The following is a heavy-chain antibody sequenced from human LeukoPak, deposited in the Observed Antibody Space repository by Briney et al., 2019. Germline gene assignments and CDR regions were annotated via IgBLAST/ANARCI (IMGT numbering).Heavy chain of an antibody. D-gene: IGHD3-9*01. CDR1: GGTFSSYA. Sequence: ASVKVSCKASGGTFSSYAISWVRQAPGQGLEWMGGIIPIFGTANYAQKFQGRVTITTDESTSTAYMELSSLRSEDTAVYYCARGLRYFDWLLFGDYYYYYMDVWGKGTTVTVSS. J-gene: IGHJ6*03. CDR2: IIPIFGTA. V-gene: IGHV1-69*05. CDR3: ARGLRYFDWLLFGDYYYYYMDV.